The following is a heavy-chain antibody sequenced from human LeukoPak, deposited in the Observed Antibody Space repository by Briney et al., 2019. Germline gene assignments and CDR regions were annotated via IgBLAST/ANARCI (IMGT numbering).Heavy chain of an antibody. D-gene: IGHD3-10*01. J-gene: IGHJ4*02. V-gene: IGHV1-18*01. Sequence: GASVKVSCKASGYTFINYGISWVRQAPGQGLEWMGWIYPYTGNTNYAQMVQGRVTMTTDTSTRTAYMELTSLTSDDTAVYYCARGVYHYYGSGSYIDYWGQGTLVTVSS. CDR1: GYTFINYG. CDR3: ARGVYHYYGSGSYIDY. CDR2: IYPYTGNT.